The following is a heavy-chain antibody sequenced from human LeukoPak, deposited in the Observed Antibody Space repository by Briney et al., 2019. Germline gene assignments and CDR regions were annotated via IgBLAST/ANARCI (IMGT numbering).Heavy chain of an antibody. V-gene: IGHV3-30*02. CDR1: EFTFSSYG. CDR2: IWYDGSNK. Sequence: PGGSLRLSCAASEFTFSSYGMHWVRQAPGKGLEWVAVIWYDGSNKYYADSVKGRFTISRDNSKNTVYLQMNSLNAEDTAAYYCAKGGHTSSWYTDYWGQGTLVTVSS. CDR3: AKGGHTSSWYTDY. D-gene: IGHD6-13*01. J-gene: IGHJ4*02.